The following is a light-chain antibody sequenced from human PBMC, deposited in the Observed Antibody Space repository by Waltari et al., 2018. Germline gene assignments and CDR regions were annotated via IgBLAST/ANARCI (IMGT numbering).Light chain of an antibody. CDR3: CSFAGSRTFV. CDR2: EGS. V-gene: IGLV2-23*03. Sequence: QSALTQPASVSGSPGQSIPISCTGTSSDVGGYNLVSWYQPHPGKAPKPMIYEGSQRPSGVSDRFSGSKSGNTASLTISGLQAEDEADYYCCSFAGSRTFVFGGGTKVTVL. CDR1: SSDVGGYNL. J-gene: IGLJ2*01.